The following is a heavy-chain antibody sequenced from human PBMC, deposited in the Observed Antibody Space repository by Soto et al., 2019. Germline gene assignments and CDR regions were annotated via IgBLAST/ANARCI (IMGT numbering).Heavy chain of an antibody. CDR2: INAGNGNT. J-gene: IGHJ6*03. CDR3: ARNPPPEYYYYYYMDV. V-gene: IGHV1-3*01. Sequence: ASVNVSCKASGYTFTSYAMHWVRQAPGQRLEWMGWINAGNGNTKYSQKFQGRVTITRDTSASTAYMELSSLRSEDTAVYYCARNPPPEYYYYYYMDVWGKGTTVTVSS. CDR1: GYTFTSYA.